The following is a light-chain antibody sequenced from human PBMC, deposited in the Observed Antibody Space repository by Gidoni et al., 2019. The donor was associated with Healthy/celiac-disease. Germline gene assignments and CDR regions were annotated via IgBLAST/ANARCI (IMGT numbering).Light chain of an antibody. Sequence: QPSLSQPPEKGATPCCRAGRRVGSYLAWYQQKPGQAPKLLIYDASNRDTGLPARFSGSGSGTDFTLTISSLEPEDIAVYYCQQRDNWQWTFGRGTKVEIK. V-gene: IGKV3-11*01. CDR2: DAS. CDR1: RRVGSY. CDR3: QQRDNWQWT. J-gene: IGKJ1*01.